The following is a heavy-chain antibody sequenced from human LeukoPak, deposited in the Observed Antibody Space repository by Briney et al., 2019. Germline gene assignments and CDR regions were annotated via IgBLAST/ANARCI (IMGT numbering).Heavy chain of an antibody. CDR1: GGSISSYY. Sequence: PSETLSLTCTVSGGSISSYYWSWIRQPAGKGLEWIGRIYTSGSTNYNPSLKSRVTMSVDTSKNQFSLKLSSVTAADTAVYYCARVTVTPHYYYYYVDVWGKGTTVTVSS. CDR2: IYTSGST. CDR3: ARVTVTPHYYYYYVDV. J-gene: IGHJ6*03. V-gene: IGHV4-4*07. D-gene: IGHD4-11*01.